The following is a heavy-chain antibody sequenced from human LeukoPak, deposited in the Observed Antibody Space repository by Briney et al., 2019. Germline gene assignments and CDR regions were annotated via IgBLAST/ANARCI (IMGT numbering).Heavy chain of an antibody. J-gene: IGHJ4*02. CDR3: ARDPIGVVVLAANDY. CDR2: ISSSSSYI. V-gene: IGHV3-21*01. D-gene: IGHD2-2*01. Sequence: GGSLRLSCAASGFTFSSYSMNWVRQAPGKGLEWVSSISSSSSYIYYADSVKGRFTISRDNAKNSLYLQMNSLRAEDTAVYYCARDPIGVVVLAANDYWGQGTLVTVSS. CDR1: GFTFSSYS.